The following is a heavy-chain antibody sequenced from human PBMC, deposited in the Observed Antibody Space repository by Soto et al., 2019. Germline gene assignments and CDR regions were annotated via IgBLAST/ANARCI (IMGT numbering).Heavy chain of an antibody. CDR1: GGSISSSSYY. V-gene: IGHV4-39*01. Sequence: PSETLSLTCTVSGGSISSSSYYWGWIRQPPGKGLEWIGSLYYSGSTYYNPSLKSRVTISVDTPKNQFSLKLSSVTAADTAVYYCVGSGYSPFDYWGQGTLVTSPQ. J-gene: IGHJ4*02. D-gene: IGHD3-22*01. CDR3: VGSGYSPFDY. CDR2: LYYSGST.